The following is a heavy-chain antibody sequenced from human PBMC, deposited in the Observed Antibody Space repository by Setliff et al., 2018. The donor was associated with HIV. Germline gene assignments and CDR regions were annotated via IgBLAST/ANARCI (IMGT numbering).Heavy chain of an antibody. CDR2: INHSGGT. D-gene: IGHD5-18*01. CDR3: ARAEWIQLWFGAFDI. Sequence: SETLSLTCAVSGGTFSLHYYTWIRQSPLRGLEWIGEINHSGGTRYNPSLESRVTMSLDSSRKQFSLRLISVTAADTAVYYCARAEWIQLWFGAFDIWGQGTMVTVSS. CDR1: GGTFSLHY. J-gene: IGHJ3*02. V-gene: IGHV4-34*01.